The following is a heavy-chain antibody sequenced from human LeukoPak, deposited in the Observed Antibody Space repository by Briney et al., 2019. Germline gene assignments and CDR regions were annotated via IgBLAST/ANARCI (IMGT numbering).Heavy chain of an antibody. Sequence: ASVKVSCKASGYTFTSYAMHWVRQAPGQRLEWMGWINAGNGNIKYSEKFQGRVTITRDTSASTAYMELSSLRSEDTAVYYCASVYDGSSWPIFDYWGQGTLVTVSS. D-gene: IGHD6-13*01. J-gene: IGHJ4*02. CDR3: ASVYDGSSWPIFDY. V-gene: IGHV1-3*01. CDR1: GYTFTSYA. CDR2: INAGNGNI.